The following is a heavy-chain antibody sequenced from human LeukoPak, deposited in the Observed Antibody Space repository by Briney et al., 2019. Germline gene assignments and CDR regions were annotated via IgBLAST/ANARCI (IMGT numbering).Heavy chain of an antibody. CDR2: IDNDGSGT. CDR3: ATGSGLWSPDY. D-gene: IGHD5-18*01. CDR1: GFTFSSYW. V-gene: IGHV3-74*01. J-gene: IGHJ4*02. Sequence: PGGSLRLSRAAPGFTFSSYWMHWVRQAPGKGLVWVSRIDNDGSGTSYADSVKGRFTISRDNAKNRLYVQMNSLRAEDTAVYYCATGSGLWSPDYWGQGALVTVSS.